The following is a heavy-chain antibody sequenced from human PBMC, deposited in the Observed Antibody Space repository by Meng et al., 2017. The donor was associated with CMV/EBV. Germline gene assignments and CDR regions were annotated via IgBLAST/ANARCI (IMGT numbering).Heavy chain of an antibody. Sequence: GESLKISCAASGFTFSSYAMHWVRQAPGKGLEWVAVISYDGSNKYYVDSVKGRFTISRDNSKNTLYLQMNSLRAEDTAVYYCARDSHRGILWFGGWFDPWGQGTLVTVSS. V-gene: IGHV3-30-3*01. CDR1: GFTFSSYA. J-gene: IGHJ5*02. CDR2: ISYDGSNK. CDR3: ARDSHRGILWFGGWFDP. D-gene: IGHD3-10*01.